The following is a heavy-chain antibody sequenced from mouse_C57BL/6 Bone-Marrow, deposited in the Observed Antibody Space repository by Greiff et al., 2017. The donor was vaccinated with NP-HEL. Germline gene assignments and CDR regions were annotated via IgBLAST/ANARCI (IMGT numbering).Heavy chain of an antibody. D-gene: IGHD1-1*01. CDR2: ISYDGSN. Sequence: VQLQQSGPGLVKPSQSLSLTCSVTGYSITSGYYWNWIRQFPGNKLEWMGYISYDGSNNYNPSLKNRISITLDTSKNQFFLKLNSVTTEDTATYYCARGMGSSFVAWFAYWGQGTLVTVSA. CDR1: GYSITSGYY. V-gene: IGHV3-6*01. CDR3: ARGMGSSFVAWFAY. J-gene: IGHJ3*01.